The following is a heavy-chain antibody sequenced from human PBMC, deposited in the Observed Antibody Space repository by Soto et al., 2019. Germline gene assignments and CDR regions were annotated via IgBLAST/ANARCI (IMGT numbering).Heavy chain of an antibody. J-gene: IGHJ4*02. V-gene: IGHV3-11*01. D-gene: IGHD1-7*01. CDR3: ARDPDKTSKVEH. CDR1: VCTFSDHY. Sequence: GGSLRLSCTSSVCTFSDHYMSCIRHAPGKWLEWVSYINSSGSPLYYADSVKGRFTISRGNAKNSLYLQMSSLRAEDTALYYCARDPDKTSKVEHWGQATQVSVS. CDR2: INSSGSPL.